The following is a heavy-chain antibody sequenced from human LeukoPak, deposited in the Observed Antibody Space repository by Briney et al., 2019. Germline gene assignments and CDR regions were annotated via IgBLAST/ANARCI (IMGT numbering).Heavy chain of an antibody. CDR3: ASGGYCSSTSCYNYAFDI. J-gene: IGHJ3*02. V-gene: IGHV4-59*01. D-gene: IGHD2-2*02. CDR2: IYYSGST. Sequence: SETLSLTCTVSGGSISSYYWSWIRQPPGKGLEWIGYIYYSGSTNYNPSLKSRVTISVDTSKNQFSLKLSSVTAADTAVYYCASGGYCSSTSCYNYAFDIWGQGTMVTVSS. CDR1: GGSISSYY.